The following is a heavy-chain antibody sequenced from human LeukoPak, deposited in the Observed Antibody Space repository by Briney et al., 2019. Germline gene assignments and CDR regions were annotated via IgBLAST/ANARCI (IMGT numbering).Heavy chain of an antibody. J-gene: IGHJ4*02. Sequence: SETLSLTCTASGGSISSYYWSWIRQPPGKGLGWIGFIYYTGSTTYNSSLKSRVTISVDTSKNQFSLKLSSVTPADTAVYYCARVGGYSSSWYLGYWGQGTLVTVSS. V-gene: IGHV4-59*01. CDR1: GGSISSYY. CDR2: IYYTGST. CDR3: ARVGGYSSSWYLGY. D-gene: IGHD6-19*01.